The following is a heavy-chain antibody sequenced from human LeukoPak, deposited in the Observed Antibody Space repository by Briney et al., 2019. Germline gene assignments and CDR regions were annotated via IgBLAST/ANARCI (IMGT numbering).Heavy chain of an antibody. V-gene: IGHV3-30*18. CDR2: ISYDGSNK. CDR3: AKDMVLVVTAPPPLVYAFDI. CDR1: GFTFSSYG. J-gene: IGHJ3*02. D-gene: IGHD2-21*02. Sequence: PGGSLRLSCAASGFTFSSYGMHWVRQAPGKGLEWVAVISYDGSNKYYADSVKGRFTISRDNSKNTLYLQMNSLRAEDTAVYYCAKDMVLVVTAPPPLVYAFDIWGQGTMVTVSS.